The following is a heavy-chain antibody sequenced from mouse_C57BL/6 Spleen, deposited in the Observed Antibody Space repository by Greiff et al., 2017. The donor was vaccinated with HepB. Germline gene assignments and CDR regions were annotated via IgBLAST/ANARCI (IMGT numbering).Heavy chain of an antibody. J-gene: IGHJ3*01. V-gene: IGHV5-4*03. CDR1: GFTFSSYA. CDR3: ARGGDYDTFAY. Sequence: EVKLMESGGGLVKPGGSLKLSCAASGFTFSSYAMSWVRQTPEKRLEWVATISDGGSYTYYPDNVKGRFTISRDNAKNNLYLQMSHLKSEDTAMYYCARGGDYDTFAYWGQGTLVTVSA. CDR2: ISDGGSYT. D-gene: IGHD2-4*01.